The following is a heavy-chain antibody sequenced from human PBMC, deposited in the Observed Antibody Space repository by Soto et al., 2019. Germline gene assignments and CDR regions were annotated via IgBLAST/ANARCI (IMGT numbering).Heavy chain of an antibody. D-gene: IGHD2-2*01. CDR2: IYYSGST. J-gene: IGHJ4*02. CDR1: GGYSSRYY. CDR3: ASGLVDPAMAAGCYVDA. V-gene: IGHV4-59*01. Sequence: SQTMSLSCTVWGGYSSRYYWSRIRQPXGKRLEWIGYIYYSGSTNYNPSLKSRVAISVDTSKNQFSLKLRSVSATDTAVYYCASGLVDPAMAAGCYVDACGQGTLVT.